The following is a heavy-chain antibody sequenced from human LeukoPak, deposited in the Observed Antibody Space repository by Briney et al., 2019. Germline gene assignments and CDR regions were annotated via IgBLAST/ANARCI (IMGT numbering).Heavy chain of an antibody. CDR3: ARQRYCSSTSCNWFDP. J-gene: IGHJ5*02. Sequence: SETLSLTCTVSGGSISSGDYYWSWIRQPPGKGLEWIGEINHSGSTNYNPSLKSRVTMSVDTSKNQFSLKLSSVTAADTAVYYCARQRYCSSTSCNWFDPWGQGTLVTVSS. D-gene: IGHD2-2*01. CDR1: GGSISSGDYY. CDR2: INHSGST. V-gene: IGHV4-39*01.